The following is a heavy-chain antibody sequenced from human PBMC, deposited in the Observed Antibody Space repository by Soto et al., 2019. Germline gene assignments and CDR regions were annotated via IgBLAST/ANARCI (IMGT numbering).Heavy chain of an antibody. D-gene: IGHD2-21*01. CDR2: VYYSGGT. V-gene: IGHV4-39*01. CDR3: VRVVDADNRNNEFDY. J-gene: IGHJ4*02. CDR1: GGSIYNSRSF. Sequence: SETLSLTCYVSGGSIYNSRSFWCCFRQPPGRGLEFLGSVYYSGGTYYNPSLKSRVTVSVDTSKNQVSLRVRSVTVAETAMYYCVRVVDADNRNNEFDYWGQGIVVTXS.